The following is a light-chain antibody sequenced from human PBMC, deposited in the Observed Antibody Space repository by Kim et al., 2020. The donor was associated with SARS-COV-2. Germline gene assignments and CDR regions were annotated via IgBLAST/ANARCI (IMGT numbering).Light chain of an antibody. CDR3: QAWDSSTAHVV. J-gene: IGLJ2*01. CDR2: QDA. V-gene: IGLV3-1*01. Sequence: SYELTQPPSVSFSPGQTASVTCSGDKLGDKYACWYQQKPGQSPVLVIYQDAKRPSGIPERFSGSNSGNTATLTISGTQAMDEADYFCQAWDSSTAHVVFGGGTQLTVL. CDR1: KLGDKY.